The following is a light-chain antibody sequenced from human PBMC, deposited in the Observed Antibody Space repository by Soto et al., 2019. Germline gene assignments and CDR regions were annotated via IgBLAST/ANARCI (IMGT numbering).Light chain of an antibody. CDR2: DAS. CDR3: KQYKASCT. J-gene: IGKJ1*01. V-gene: IGKV1-5*01. CDR1: EDVAKF. Sequence: EIQMTQSPSTLSASVGDTVSVTCRASEDVAKFLAWHQQKPGIAPEILISDASDLISGFPSRFRGSGSRTDFTLTSSGLQPEDSETYYCKQYKASCTFGQGTKVEIK.